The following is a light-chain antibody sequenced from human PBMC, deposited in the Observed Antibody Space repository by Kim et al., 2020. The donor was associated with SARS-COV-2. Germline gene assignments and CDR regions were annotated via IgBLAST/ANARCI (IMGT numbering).Light chain of an antibody. V-gene: IGKV1-27*01. CDR2: AAS. CDR3: QKYYSAPFT. Sequence: DIQMTQSPSSLSASIGDTVTVTCRASQAIDNYLAWYQQKPGKVPKLLIYAASTLQSGVPSRFSGRGSGTDFTLTISSLQPEDVATYYCQKYYSAPFTFGPGTKVDIK. J-gene: IGKJ3*01. CDR1: QAIDNY.